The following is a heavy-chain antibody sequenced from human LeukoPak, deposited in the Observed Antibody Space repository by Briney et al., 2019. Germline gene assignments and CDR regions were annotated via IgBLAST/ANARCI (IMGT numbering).Heavy chain of an antibody. Sequence: GGSLRLSCAASEFTFDSYAMNWVRQAPGKGLEWVSTISGSGGSTYYADSVKGRFTISRDNSKNTLFLQMISLRAEDTAIYYCAKATQSHALDVWGQGTTVTVSS. J-gene: IGHJ6*02. CDR3: AKATQSHALDV. V-gene: IGHV3-23*01. CDR2: ISGSGGST. CDR1: EFTFDSYA.